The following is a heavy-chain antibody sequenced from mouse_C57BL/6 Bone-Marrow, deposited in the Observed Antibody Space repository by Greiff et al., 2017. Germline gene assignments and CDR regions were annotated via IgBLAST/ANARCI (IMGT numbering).Heavy chain of an antibody. CDR2: IYPRSGNT. V-gene: IGHV1-81*01. J-gene: IGHJ1*03. Sequence: VQLQESGAELARPGASVKLSCKASGYTFTSYGISWVKQRTGQGLEWIGEIYPRSGNTYYNEKFKGKATLTADKSSSTAYMEFRSLTSEDSAVYFCASLALWYFDVWGTGTTVTVSS. CDR1: GYTFTSYG. CDR3: ASLALWYFDV. D-gene: IGHD6-1*01.